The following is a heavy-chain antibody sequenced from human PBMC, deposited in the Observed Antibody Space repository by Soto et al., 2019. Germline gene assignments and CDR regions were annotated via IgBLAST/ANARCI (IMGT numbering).Heavy chain of an antibody. CDR3: ARDKGLYYDILTGSAPYDAFDI. V-gene: IGHV1-2*04. Sequence: ASLKVACKASGYTFTGYYMHWVRQAPGQGLEWMGWINPNSGGTNYAQKFQGWVTMTRDTSISTAYMELSRLRSDDTAVYYCARDKGLYYDILTGSAPYDAFDIWGQGTMVTVSS. D-gene: IGHD3-9*01. CDR2: INPNSGGT. CDR1: GYTFTGYY. J-gene: IGHJ3*02.